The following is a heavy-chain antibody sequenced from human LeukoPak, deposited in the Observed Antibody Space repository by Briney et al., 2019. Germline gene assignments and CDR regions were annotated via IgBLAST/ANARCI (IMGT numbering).Heavy chain of an antibody. J-gene: IGHJ4*02. CDR1: GFNFTSYL. CDR2: ISSFGGRT. Sequence: GGSLRLSCAASGFNFTSYLMTWVRQAPGKGLEWVSGISSFGGRTYYADSVKGRFTISRDNSKNTLYLQMSSLRADDTAVYYCGGAGVAGQVIDYWGQGTLVTVSS. V-gene: IGHV3-23*01. D-gene: IGHD6-19*01. CDR3: GGAGVAGQVIDY.